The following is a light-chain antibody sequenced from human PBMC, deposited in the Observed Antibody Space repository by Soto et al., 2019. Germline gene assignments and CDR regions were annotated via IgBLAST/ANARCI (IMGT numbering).Light chain of an antibody. V-gene: IGKV3-20*01. J-gene: IGKJ4*01. CDR3: QQFSSHPLT. Sequence: TQSPATLSASVGDRVTITCRASQSISSNLAWYQQKPGQAPRLLIYDASSRATGIPDRFSGGGSGTDFTLTISRLEPEDFAVYYCQQFSSHPLTFGGGTKVDI. CDR2: DAS. CDR1: QSISSN.